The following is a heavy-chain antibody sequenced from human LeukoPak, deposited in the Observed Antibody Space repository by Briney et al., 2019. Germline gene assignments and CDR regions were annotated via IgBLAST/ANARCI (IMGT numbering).Heavy chain of an antibody. CDR1: GFTFSSYA. Sequence: GRSLRLSCAASGFTFSSYAMHWVRQAPGKGLEWVSGINWNGGSTGYADSVKGRFTISRDNAKNSLYLQMNSLRAEDTALYYCAKTTTYYYDSSGYYHFDYWGQGTLVTVSS. V-gene: IGHV3-20*04. D-gene: IGHD3-22*01. J-gene: IGHJ4*02. CDR3: AKTTTYYYDSSGYYHFDY. CDR2: INWNGGST.